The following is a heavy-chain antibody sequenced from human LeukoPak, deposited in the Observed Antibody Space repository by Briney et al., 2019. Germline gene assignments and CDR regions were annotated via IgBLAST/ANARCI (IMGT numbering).Heavy chain of an antibody. J-gene: IGHJ4*02. CDR1: GFTFSSYE. V-gene: IGHV3-48*03. Sequence: GGSLRLSCAASGFTFSSYEMNWVRQAPGKGLEWVSYISGNGNTIYYADSVKGRFTISRDNAKNSLYLQMNSLRAEDTAVYYCARGSLVHYYGSGSYRIRAGFDYWGRGSLVTVSS. CDR3: ARGSLVHYYGSGSYRIRAGFDY. CDR2: ISGNGNTI. D-gene: IGHD3-10*01.